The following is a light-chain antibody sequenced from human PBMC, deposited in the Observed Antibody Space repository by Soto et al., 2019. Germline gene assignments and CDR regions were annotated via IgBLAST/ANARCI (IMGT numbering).Light chain of an antibody. J-gene: IGKJ5*01. CDR2: DAS. V-gene: IGKV3-11*01. CDR3: QQRSNWPPIT. CDR1: QSVSSY. Sequence: EIVLTQSPATLSLSPGERATLSCRASQSVSSYLAWYQQKPGKAPRLLIYDASNGATGIPVRFSGSGSGTDFTLTISSLEPEDFAVYYCQQRSNWPPITFGQGTRLEIK.